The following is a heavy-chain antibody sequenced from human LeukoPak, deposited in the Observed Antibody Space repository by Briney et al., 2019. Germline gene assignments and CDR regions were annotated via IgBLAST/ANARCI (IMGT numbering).Heavy chain of an antibody. CDR3: ARHGAAATDPPYAFHS. CDR2: IYYSGST. V-gene: IGHV4-59*08. CDR1: GCTFSSYY. Sequence: SETLSLTCSASGCTFSSYYMSWIRQPPGKGLEWIGYIYYSGSTNYNPSLKRRVTISVETSKNQFSPKLSCVIAADTAVYYCARHGAAATDPPYAFHSWGQGTMVTVSS. J-gene: IGHJ3*02. D-gene: IGHD6-13*01.